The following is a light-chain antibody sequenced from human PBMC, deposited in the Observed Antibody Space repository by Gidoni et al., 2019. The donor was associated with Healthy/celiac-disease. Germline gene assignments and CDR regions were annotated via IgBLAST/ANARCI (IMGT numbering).Light chain of an antibody. CDR1: QSISSY. J-gene: IGKJ2*01. V-gene: IGKV1-9*01. Sequence: TQLTHSPSSLAASVGDRVTITCRASQSISSYLAWYQPKPGKAPKLLIYAASTLQIGVPSRFSGSGSGTDFTLTISSLQPEDFATYYCQQLNSYPPYTFGQGTKLEIK. CDR2: AAS. CDR3: QQLNSYPPYT.